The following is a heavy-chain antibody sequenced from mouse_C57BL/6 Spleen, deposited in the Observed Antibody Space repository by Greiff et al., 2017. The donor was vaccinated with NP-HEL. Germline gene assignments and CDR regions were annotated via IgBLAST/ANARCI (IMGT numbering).Heavy chain of an antibody. V-gene: IGHV1-59*01. Sequence: VQLQQPGAELVRPGTSVKLSCKASGYTFTSYWMHWVKQRPGQGLEWIGVIDPSDSYTNYNQKFKGKATLTVDTSSSTAYMQLSSLTSEDSAVYYWARTPDYYGSTYYAMDYWGQGTSVTVSS. D-gene: IGHD1-1*01. CDR1: GYTFTSYW. CDR3: ARTPDYYGSTYYAMDY. J-gene: IGHJ4*01. CDR2: IDPSDSYT.